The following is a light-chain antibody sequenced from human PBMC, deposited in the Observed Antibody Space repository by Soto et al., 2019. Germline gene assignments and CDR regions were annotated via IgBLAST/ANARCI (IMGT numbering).Light chain of an antibody. J-gene: IGKJ1*01. CDR3: QQYYRYPWT. V-gene: IGKV1-5*03. Sequence: DIQMTQXPXTLSESVGDRVTITCRASQSISSWLAWYQQKPGKAPKLLIYKASSLEGGVPSRFSGSGSGTEFTLTINSLQPDDFAAYYCQQYYRYPWTFGQGTKVEIK. CDR1: QSISSW. CDR2: KAS.